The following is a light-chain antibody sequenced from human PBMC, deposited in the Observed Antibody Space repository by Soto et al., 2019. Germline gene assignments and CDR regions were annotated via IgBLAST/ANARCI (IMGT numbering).Light chain of an antibody. CDR2: DAS. CDR1: QIVSSY. CDR3: QQRSNWPT. J-gene: IGKJ4*01. V-gene: IGKV3-11*01. Sequence: EIVLTQSPATLSLSPGERATISCRASQIVSSYLAWYQQKPGQAPRLLIYDASNRATGIPARFSGSGSGTDFTLTISSLEPEDFAVYYCQQRSNWPTFGGGTKVDIK.